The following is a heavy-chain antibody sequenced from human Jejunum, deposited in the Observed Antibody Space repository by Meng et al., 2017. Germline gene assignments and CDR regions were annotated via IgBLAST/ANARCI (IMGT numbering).Heavy chain of an antibody. V-gene: IGHV3-23*01. D-gene: IGHD6-19*01. Sequence: SCKASGFTFSKFAMSWVRQAPGKGLEWVSGISDTGGGTYYADSVKGRFTISRDNSKNTLYLQMTSLSAEDTAVYYCTKESQFGSGWWFDSWGQGTLVTVSS. CDR3: TKESQFGSGWWFDS. J-gene: IGHJ5*01. CDR1: GFTFSKFA. CDR2: ISDTGGGT.